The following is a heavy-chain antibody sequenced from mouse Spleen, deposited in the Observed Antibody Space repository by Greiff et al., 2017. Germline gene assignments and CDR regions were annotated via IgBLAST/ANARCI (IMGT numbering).Heavy chain of an antibody. CDR1: GFSLTSYA. V-gene: IGHV2-9-1*01. CDR2: IWTGGGT. J-gene: IGHJ2*01. Sequence: QVQLQSGPGLVAPSQSLSITCTVSGFSLTSYAISWVRQPPGKGLEWLGVIWTGGGTNYNSALKSRLSISKDNSKSQVFLKMNSLQTDDTARYYCARTELTGTPDYWGQGTTLTVSS. CDR3: ARTELTGTPDY. D-gene: IGHD4-1*01.